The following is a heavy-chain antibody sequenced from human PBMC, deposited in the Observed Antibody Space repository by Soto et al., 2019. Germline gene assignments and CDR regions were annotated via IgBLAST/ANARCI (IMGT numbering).Heavy chain of an antibody. J-gene: IGHJ6*02. Sequence: QVQLVESGGGVVQPGRSLRLSCAASGFTFSTYGMHWVRQAPGKGLEGVAVISYDGSNKYYADSVKGRFTISRDNSKNTLYLQMNSLRAEDTSVFYCAKDTYYDFWSGYYYYYGMEVWGQGTTVTVSS. CDR2: ISYDGSNK. D-gene: IGHD3-3*01. V-gene: IGHV3-30*18. CDR3: AKDTYYDFWSGYYYYYGMEV. CDR1: GFTFSTYG.